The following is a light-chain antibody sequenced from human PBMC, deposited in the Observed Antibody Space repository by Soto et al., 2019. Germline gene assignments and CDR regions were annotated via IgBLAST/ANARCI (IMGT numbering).Light chain of an antibody. V-gene: IGLV2-14*01. CDR1: SSDVGGYNY. CDR3: SSYTSSSTPYV. Sequence: QSVLTQPASVSGSPGQSITISCTGTSSDVGGYNYVSWYQQHPVKAPKLMIYDVTNRPSGVSDRFSGSKSGNTASLTISGLQAEDEAEYYCSSYTSSSTPYVCATETKVNVL. CDR2: DVT. J-gene: IGLJ1*01.